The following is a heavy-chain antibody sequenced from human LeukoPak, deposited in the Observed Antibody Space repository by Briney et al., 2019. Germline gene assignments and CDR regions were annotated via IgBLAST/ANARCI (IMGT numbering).Heavy chain of an antibody. CDR1: GFAFSIYP. Sequence: GGPLRLSCAASGFAFSIYPMTWVRQTPGRGLEWVSSTIESGFTTYYADSVKGRFTISRDNSRDTLYLQMYNLRAEDSALYYCAKGGLSFEGLDFPSRGGIRGQGTLVTVSS. J-gene: IGHJ4*02. CDR2: TIESGFTT. CDR3: AKGGLSFEGLDFPSRGGI. D-gene: IGHD3/OR15-3a*01. V-gene: IGHV3-23*01.